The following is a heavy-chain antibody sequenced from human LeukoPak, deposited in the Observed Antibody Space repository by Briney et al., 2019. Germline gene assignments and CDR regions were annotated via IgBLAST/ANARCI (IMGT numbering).Heavy chain of an antibody. CDR1: GYTFNNYD. V-gene: IGHV1-69*04. CDR3: ATGIAAAGIFDY. J-gene: IGHJ4*02. CDR2: IIPILGIT. D-gene: IGHD6-13*01. Sequence: SVKVSCKASGYTFNNYDINWVRQAPGQGLEWIGRIIPILGITNYTQNFQGRVTITADKSTSTAYMELSSLRSEDTAVYYCATGIAAAGIFDYWGQGPLVTVSS.